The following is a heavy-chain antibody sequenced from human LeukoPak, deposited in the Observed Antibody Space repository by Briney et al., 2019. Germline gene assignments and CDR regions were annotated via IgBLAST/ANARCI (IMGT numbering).Heavy chain of an antibody. CDR2: IIPILGIA. V-gene: IGHV1-69*04. CDR1: GGTFSSYA. J-gene: IGHJ4*02. D-gene: IGHD1-1*01. Sequence: ASVKVSCKASGGTFSSYAISWVRQAPGQGLEWMGRIIPILGIANYAQKFQGRVTITADKSTSTAYMELSSLRSEDTAVYYCARDSERSQPLSYWGQGTLVTVSS. CDR3: ARDSERSQPLSY.